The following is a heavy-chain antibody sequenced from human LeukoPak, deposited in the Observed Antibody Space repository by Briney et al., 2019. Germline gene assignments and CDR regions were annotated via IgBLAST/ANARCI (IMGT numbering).Heavy chain of an antibody. Sequence: PGGSLRLSCAASGFTFSSYSMNWVRQAPGKGLEWVSSISSSSSYIYYADSVKGRFTISRDNAKNSLYLQMNSLRAEDTAVYYCARVATMVQGPDDYWGQGTLVTVSS. V-gene: IGHV3-21*01. CDR1: GFTFSSYS. D-gene: IGHD3-10*01. J-gene: IGHJ4*02. CDR3: ARVATMVQGPDDY. CDR2: ISSSSSYI.